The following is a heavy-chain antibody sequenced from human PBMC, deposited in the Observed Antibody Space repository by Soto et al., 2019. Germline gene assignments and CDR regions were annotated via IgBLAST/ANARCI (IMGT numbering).Heavy chain of an antibody. Sequence: EVQLLESGGGLVQPGGSLRLSCAASGFTFSSYAMSWVRQDPGKGLEWVSAISGSGGSTYYADSVKGRFTISRDNSKNTLYLQMHSLSAEDTAVYYCARAPQAAARPGYFDYWGQGTLVTVSS. V-gene: IGHV3-23*01. CDR1: GFTFSSYA. J-gene: IGHJ4*02. D-gene: IGHD6-6*01. CDR3: ARAPQAAARPGYFDY. CDR2: ISGSGGST.